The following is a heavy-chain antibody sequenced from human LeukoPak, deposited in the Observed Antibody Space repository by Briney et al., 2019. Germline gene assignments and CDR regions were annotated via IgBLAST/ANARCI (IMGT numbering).Heavy chain of an antibody. CDR1: GFIFSSYG. CDR3: ARDRYSGSPDY. CDR2: IWYDGSNM. V-gene: IGHV3-33*01. D-gene: IGHD1-26*01. Sequence: PGRSLRLSCAASGFIFSSYGMHWVRQAPGKGLEWVAVIWYDGSNMYYGDSVKGRFTISRDNSKSTLYLQMNSLRAEDTAVYYCARDRYSGSPDYWGQGTLVTVSS. J-gene: IGHJ4*02.